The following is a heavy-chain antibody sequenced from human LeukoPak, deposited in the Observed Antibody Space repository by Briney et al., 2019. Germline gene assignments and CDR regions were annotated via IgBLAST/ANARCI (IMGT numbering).Heavy chain of an antibody. Sequence: SETLSLTCTVSGGSISSYYWSWIRQPPGKGLEWIGYIYYSGSTNYNPSLKSRVTISVDKSKNQFSLKLSSVTAADTAVYYCARTYYYDSSGPNWFDPWGQGTLVTVSS. J-gene: IGHJ5*02. V-gene: IGHV4-59*12. CDR2: IYYSGST. D-gene: IGHD3-22*01. CDR3: ARTYYYDSSGPNWFDP. CDR1: GGSISSYY.